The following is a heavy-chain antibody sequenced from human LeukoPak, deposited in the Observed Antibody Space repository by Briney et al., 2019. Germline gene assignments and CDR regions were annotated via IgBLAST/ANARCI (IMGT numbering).Heavy chain of an antibody. Sequence: ASVKVSCKVSGYTLTELSMHWVRQAPGKGLEWMGGFDPEDGETIYAQKFQGRVTMTEDTSTDTAYMELSSLRSEDTAVYYCARGVYSGYDSSYYYYYYMDVWGKGTTVTISS. CDR3: ARGVYSGYDSSYYYYYYMDV. J-gene: IGHJ6*03. CDR2: FDPEDGET. V-gene: IGHV1-24*01. D-gene: IGHD5-12*01. CDR1: GYTLTELS.